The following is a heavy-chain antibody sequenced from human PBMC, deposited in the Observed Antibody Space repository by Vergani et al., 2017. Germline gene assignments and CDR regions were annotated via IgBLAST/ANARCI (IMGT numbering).Heavy chain of an antibody. CDR2: ISGSGART. V-gene: IGHV3-23*01. J-gene: IGHJ2*01. CDR1: GFTFSSYA. D-gene: IGHD7-27*01. CDR3: AKDPSGSGDTFYWYFDL. Sequence: EVQLLESGGGLVQPGGSLRLSCAASGFTFSSYAMSWVRQAPGKGLEWFSGISGSGARTYYADSVKGRFTISRDNSKNTLYLQMNSLRAEDTAVYYCAKDPSGSGDTFYWYFDLWGRGTLVTVSS.